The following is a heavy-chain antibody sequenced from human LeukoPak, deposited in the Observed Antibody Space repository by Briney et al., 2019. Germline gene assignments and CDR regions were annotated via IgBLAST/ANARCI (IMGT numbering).Heavy chain of an antibody. D-gene: IGHD3-22*01. J-gene: IGHJ6*03. Sequence: GASVKVSCKASGYTFTSYGISLVRQAPGQGLEWMGCISAYNGNTNYAQKLQGRVTMTTDTSTSTAYMELRSLRSDDTAVYYCARVPITMTYYYYMDVWGKGTTVTVSS. CDR3: ARVPITMTYYYYMDV. CDR1: GYTFTSYG. CDR2: ISAYNGNT. V-gene: IGHV1-18*01.